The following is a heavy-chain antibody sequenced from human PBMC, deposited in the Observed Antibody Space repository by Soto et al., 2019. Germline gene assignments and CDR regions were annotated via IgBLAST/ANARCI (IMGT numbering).Heavy chain of an antibody. J-gene: IGHJ6*03. CDR3: ARVSGDYYYYYYMDV. CDR1: GGSISSYY. CDR2: IYYSGST. Sequence: SETLSLTCTVSGGSISSYYWSWIRQPPGKGLEWIGYIYYSGSTNYNPSLKSRVTISVDTSKNQFSLKLSSVTAADTAVYYCARVSGDYYYYYYMDVWGKGTTVTVSS. V-gene: IGHV4-59*01. D-gene: IGHD4-17*01.